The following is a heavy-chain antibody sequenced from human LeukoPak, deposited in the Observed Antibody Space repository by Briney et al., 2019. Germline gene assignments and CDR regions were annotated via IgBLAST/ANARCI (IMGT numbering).Heavy chain of an antibody. V-gene: IGHV3-33*06. J-gene: IGHJ4*02. CDR2: IWYDGSNK. Sequence: PGGSLRLSCAASGFTLRSYGMHWVRQAPGKGLEWVAVIWYDGSNKYYADSVKGRFTISRDNSKNTLYLQMNSLRAEDTAVYYCAKDLGYSGDYWGQGTLVTVSS. CDR3: AKDLGYSGDY. D-gene: IGHD6-13*01. CDR1: GFTLRSYG.